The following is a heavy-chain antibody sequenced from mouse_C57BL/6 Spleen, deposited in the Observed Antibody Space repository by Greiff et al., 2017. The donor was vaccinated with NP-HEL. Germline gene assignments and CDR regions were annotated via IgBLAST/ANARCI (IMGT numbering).Heavy chain of an antibody. V-gene: IGHV1-55*01. CDR3: ARSYGSSYVNFDY. CDR2: IYPGSGST. D-gene: IGHD1-1*01. J-gene: IGHJ2*01. CDR1: GYTFTSYW. Sequence: QVQLKQPGAELVKPGASVKMSCKASGYTFTSYWITWVKQRPGQGLEWIGDIYPGSGSTNYNEKFKSKATLTVDTSSSTAYMQLSSLTSEDSAVYYCARSYGSSYVNFDYWGQGTTLTVSS.